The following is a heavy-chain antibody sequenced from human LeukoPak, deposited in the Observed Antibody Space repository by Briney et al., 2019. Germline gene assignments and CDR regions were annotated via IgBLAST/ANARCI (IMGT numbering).Heavy chain of an antibody. J-gene: IGHJ4*02. CDR3: ARLVGAATDPFDY. D-gene: IGHD1-26*01. V-gene: IGHV4-39*01. Sequence: SECLSLTCTVSGASVSSRINYWGWLRQPPGKGLGWIGSIYYRGSTCHTLPLKSRVTISIQASKNQFPLKLSSVAAADTAVYYCARLVGAATDPFDYWGQGTLVTVSS. CDR2: IYYRGST. CDR1: GASVSSRINY.